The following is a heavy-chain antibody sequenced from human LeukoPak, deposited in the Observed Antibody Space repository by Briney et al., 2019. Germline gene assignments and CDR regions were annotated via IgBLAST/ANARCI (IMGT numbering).Heavy chain of an antibody. CDR2: ISGNGATT. CDR1: GLPFSSYS. D-gene: IGHD2-2*01. J-gene: IGHJ4*02. Sequence: AGSLTLSCAASGLPFSSYSMSWVRQPPGKGLEWVSAISGNGATTYHPDPVNGRFTSCSAKAKNTVYLEISILGAEDTAVYSCVCSCRPFNSATWFLSFDSWGPGTLVTVSS. CDR3: VCSCRPFNSATWFLSFDS. V-gene: IGHV3-23*01.